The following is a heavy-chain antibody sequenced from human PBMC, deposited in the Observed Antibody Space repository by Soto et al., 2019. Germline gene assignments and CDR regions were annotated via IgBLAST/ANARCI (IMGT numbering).Heavy chain of an antibody. J-gene: IGHJ1*01. V-gene: IGHV3-48*01. CDR2: ISSSSSTI. D-gene: IGHD6-13*01. CDR1: GFTFSSYS. CDR3: ARVSSSWFEYFQH. Sequence: SLRLSCAASGFTFSSYSMNWVRQAPGKGLEWVSYISSSSSTIYYADSVKGRFTISRDNAKNSLYLQMNSLRAEDAAVYYCARVSSSWFEYFQHWGQGTLVTVSS.